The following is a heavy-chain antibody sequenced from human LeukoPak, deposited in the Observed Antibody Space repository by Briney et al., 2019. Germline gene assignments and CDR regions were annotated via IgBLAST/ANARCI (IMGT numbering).Heavy chain of an antibody. CDR1: GYTFTSYY. D-gene: IGHD3-22*01. Sequence: ASVKVSCKASGYTFTSYYMHWVRQAPGQGLECMGIINPSGGSTSYAQKFQGRVTMTRDTSTSTVYMELSSLRSEDTAVYYCARGGGITMIVVVSRPRGAFDIWGQGTMVTVSS. V-gene: IGHV1-46*01. CDR2: INPSGGST. J-gene: IGHJ3*02. CDR3: ARGGGITMIVVVSRPRGAFDI.